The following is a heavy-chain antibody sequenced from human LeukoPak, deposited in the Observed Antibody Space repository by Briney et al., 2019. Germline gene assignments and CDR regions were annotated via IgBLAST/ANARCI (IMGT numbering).Heavy chain of an antibody. CDR2: ISNSSSTI. Sequence: GGSLRLSCAASEFTFSSYSMNWVRQAPGKGLEWVSYISNSSSTIYYADSVKGRFTISRDNAKNTLYLQMNSLRAEDTAVYYCARGVWLYYFDYWAREPWSPSPQ. V-gene: IGHV3-48*04. CDR3: ARGVWLYYFDY. J-gene: IGHJ4*02. CDR1: EFTFSSYS. D-gene: IGHD3-16*01.